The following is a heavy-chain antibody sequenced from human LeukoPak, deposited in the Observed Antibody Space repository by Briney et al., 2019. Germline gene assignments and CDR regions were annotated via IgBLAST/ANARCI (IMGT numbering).Heavy chain of an antibody. CDR3: AKDKGYCSGGSCEGYFDY. Sequence: GRSLRPSCAASGFTFDDYAMHWVRQAPGKGLEWVSGISWNSGSIGYADSVKGRFTISRDNAKNSLYLQMNSLRAEDTALYYCAKDKGYCSGGSCEGYFDYWGQGTLVTVSS. D-gene: IGHD2-15*01. V-gene: IGHV3-9*01. J-gene: IGHJ4*02. CDR2: ISWNSGSI. CDR1: GFTFDDYA.